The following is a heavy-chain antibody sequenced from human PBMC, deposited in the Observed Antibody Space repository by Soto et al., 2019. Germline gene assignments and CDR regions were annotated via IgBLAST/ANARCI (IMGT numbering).Heavy chain of an antibody. V-gene: IGHV3-30*03. CDR3: AYSSTPFDY. CDR1: GFTFSSYG. Sequence: GGSLRLSCAASGFTFSSYGMHWVRQAPGKGLEWVGVITYDGSNKFYADSVKGRFTISRENSKNTLYLQMNSLRAEDTAVYYCAYSSTPFDYWGQGTLVTVSS. J-gene: IGHJ4*02. CDR2: ITYDGSNK. D-gene: IGHD6-13*01.